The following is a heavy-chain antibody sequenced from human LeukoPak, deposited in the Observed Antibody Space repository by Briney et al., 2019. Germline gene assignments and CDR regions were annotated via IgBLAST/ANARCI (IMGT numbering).Heavy chain of an antibody. D-gene: IGHD5-18*01. CDR3: ARARGYSYANEFHLDY. Sequence: GGSLRLSCAPSGFTFTNYAMSWVRQAPGKGLEWVSAIRGSGDMTYYADSVKGRFTVARDNSKTTLYLQMNSLRAEDTAVYYCARARGYSYANEFHLDYWGQGTLVTVSS. J-gene: IGHJ4*02. CDR1: GFTFTNYA. CDR2: IRGSGDMT. V-gene: IGHV3-23*01.